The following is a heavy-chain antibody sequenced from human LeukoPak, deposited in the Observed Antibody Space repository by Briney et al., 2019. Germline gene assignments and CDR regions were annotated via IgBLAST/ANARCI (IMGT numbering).Heavy chain of an antibody. V-gene: IGHV3-48*01. CDR3: AKGSQWFGELSDAFDI. CDR1: GFTFSSYS. CDR2: ISSSSSTI. Sequence: GGSLRLSCAASGFTFSSYSMNWVRQAPGKGLEWVSYISSSSSTIYYADSVKGRFTISRDNSKNTLYLQMNSLRAEDTAVYYCAKGSQWFGELSDAFDIWGQGTMVTVSS. J-gene: IGHJ3*02. D-gene: IGHD3-10*01.